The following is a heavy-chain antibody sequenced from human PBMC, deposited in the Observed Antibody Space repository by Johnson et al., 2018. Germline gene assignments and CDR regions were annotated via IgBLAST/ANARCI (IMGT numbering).Heavy chain of an antibody. Sequence: QVQLVQSGGGVVQPGRSLRLSCAASGFTFSTHAMHWVRQAPGKGLEWVSVISYDESNKDYADAVKGRFTISRDNSKNTLYLEMNSLRVEETAVYYCAKDDRPTLRPAAYFQHWGQGTLVTVSS. V-gene: IGHV3-30*18. CDR1: GFTFSTHA. D-gene: IGHD2-15*01. J-gene: IGHJ1*01. CDR3: AKDDRPTLRPAAYFQH. CDR2: ISYDESNK.